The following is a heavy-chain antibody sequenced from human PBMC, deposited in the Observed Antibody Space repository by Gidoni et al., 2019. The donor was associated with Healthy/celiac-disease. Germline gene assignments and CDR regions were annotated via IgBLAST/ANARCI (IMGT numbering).Heavy chain of an antibody. V-gene: IGHV4-39*01. J-gene: IGHJ4*02. CDR1: GGSISSSSYY. CDR3: ARRRSAIAAAVDY. CDR2: IYYSGST. D-gene: IGHD6-13*01. Sequence: QLQLQESGPGLVKPSETLSLTCTVSGGSISSSSYYWGWIRQPPGKGLEWIGSIYYSGSTYYNPSLKSRVTISVDTSKNQFSLKLSSVTAADTSVYYCARRRSAIAAAVDYWGQGTLVTVSS.